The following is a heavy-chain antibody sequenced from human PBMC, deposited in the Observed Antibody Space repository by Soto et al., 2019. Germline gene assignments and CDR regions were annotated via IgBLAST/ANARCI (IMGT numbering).Heavy chain of an antibody. CDR1: GYSFTSRF. D-gene: IGHD6-13*01. V-gene: IGHV5-10-1*03. Sequence: EVQLVQSGAEVKKPGESLRISCKVSGYSFTSRFIIWVRQMPGKGLEWMGRIDPADSYISYSPSFQGHVTISADKSISTAYLQWSSLRASDSAMYFCARPGSNWFVDYWGQGTLVTVSS. J-gene: IGHJ4*02. CDR2: IDPADSYI. CDR3: ARPGSNWFVDY.